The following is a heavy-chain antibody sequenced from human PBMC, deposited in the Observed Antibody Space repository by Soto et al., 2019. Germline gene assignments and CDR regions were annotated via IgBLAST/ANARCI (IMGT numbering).Heavy chain of an antibody. D-gene: IGHD2-15*01. CDR2: INPDNGNT. J-gene: IGHJ5*02. Sequence: ASGKVSCKASGYTFTRYTMNWVRQAPGQRLEWMGWINPDNGNTKSSQKFQDRVIITRDTSASTAYMDLSSLRSEDTSVYYCARGIATGQLDPWGQRTLVPVSS. CDR1: GYTFTRYT. CDR3: ARGIATGQLDP. V-gene: IGHV1-3*01.